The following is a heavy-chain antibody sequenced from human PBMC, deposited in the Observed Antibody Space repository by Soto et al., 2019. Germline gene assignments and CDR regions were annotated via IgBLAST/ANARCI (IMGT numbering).Heavy chain of an antibody. D-gene: IGHD3-9*01. CDR2: IYAGGNT. CDR3: ARVTTFYDILTSSYALNYFDY. Sequence: GALRLSFQAPGFSVRSNYLTWVRQAPGKGLECVSVIYAGGNTYYPDSVKGRITISSDNTKNTLFLQMNNLRAEDTAVYYCARVTTFYDILTSSYALNYFDYWGQGTRVTVSS. J-gene: IGHJ4*02. CDR1: GFSVRSNY. V-gene: IGHV3-53*01.